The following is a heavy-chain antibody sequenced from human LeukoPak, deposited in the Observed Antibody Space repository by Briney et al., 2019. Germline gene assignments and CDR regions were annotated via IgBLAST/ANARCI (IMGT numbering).Heavy chain of an antibody. D-gene: IGHD2-2*01. CDR1: GGTFSSYA. V-gene: IGHV1-69*05. Sequence: ASVKVSCKASGGTFSSYAISWVRQAPGQELEWMGGIIPIFGTANYAQKFQGRVTITTDESTSTAYMELSSLRSEDTAVYYCARGARPDIVVVPAANDAFDIWGQGTMVTVSS. CDR2: IIPIFGTA. J-gene: IGHJ3*02. CDR3: ARGARPDIVVVPAANDAFDI.